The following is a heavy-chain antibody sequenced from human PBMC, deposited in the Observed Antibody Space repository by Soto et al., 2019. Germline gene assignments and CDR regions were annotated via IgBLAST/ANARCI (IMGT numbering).Heavy chain of an antibody. J-gene: IGHJ5*02. CDR2: IIPIFGIA. CDR3: ARIAPKPSHYSSGWYNWFDP. D-gene: IGHD6-19*01. Sequence: ASVKVSCKASGGTFSSHAISWVRQAPGQGLEWMGGIIPIFGIANYAQKFQGRVTITADKSTSTAYMELSSLRSEDTAVYYCARIAPKPSHYSSGWYNWFDPWGQGTLVTVSS. CDR1: GGTFSSHA. V-gene: IGHV1-69*10.